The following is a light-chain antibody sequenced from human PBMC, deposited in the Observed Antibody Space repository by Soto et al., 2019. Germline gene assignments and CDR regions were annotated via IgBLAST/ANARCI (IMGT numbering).Light chain of an antibody. CDR3: QQYTVLWT. J-gene: IGKJ1*01. CDR1: QSISSW. V-gene: IGKV1-5*03. Sequence: DIQMTQSPSTLSASVGDRVTITCRASQSISSWLAWYQQKPGKAPRLLIYEASNLEVGVPSRFSGSGFGTEFTLTISSLQPDDVATYYCQQYTVLWTFGPGTKVDI. CDR2: EAS.